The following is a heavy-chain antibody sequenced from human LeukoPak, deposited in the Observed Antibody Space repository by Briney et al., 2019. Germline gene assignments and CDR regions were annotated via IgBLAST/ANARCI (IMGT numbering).Heavy chain of an antibody. J-gene: IGHJ4*02. Sequence: GGSLRLSCAASGFTFSSFGMHWVRQTPGKGLEWVAVIWYDGGNQYYADSVKGRFTISRDNSKNTMYLQMNSLRAEETAVYYCARGSYYYVLGSDYDWFDYWGQGTRVTVSS. CDR2: IWYDGGNQ. CDR3: ARGSYYYVLGSDYDWFDY. V-gene: IGHV3-33*01. D-gene: IGHD3-10*01. CDR1: GFTFSSFG.